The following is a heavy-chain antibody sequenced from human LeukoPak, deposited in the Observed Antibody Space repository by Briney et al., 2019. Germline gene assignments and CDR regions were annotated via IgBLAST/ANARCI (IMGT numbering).Heavy chain of an antibody. CDR2: RYESGST. V-gene: IGHV4-39*01. Sequence: SETLSLTCTLSGGSTSLTTYYWGWIRQTPGKGLEWIGSRYESGSTYYNPTLKSRLSISVDTSKGQISLSLTSVTAADTAVYYCAGSRRWEVRIMDYFYLDVWGKGTTVTVSS. CDR3: AGSRRWEVRIMDYFYLDV. D-gene: IGHD2/OR15-2a*01. CDR1: GGSTSLTTYY. J-gene: IGHJ6*04.